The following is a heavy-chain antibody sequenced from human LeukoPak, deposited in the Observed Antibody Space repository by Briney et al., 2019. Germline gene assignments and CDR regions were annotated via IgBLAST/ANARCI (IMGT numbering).Heavy chain of an antibody. CDR2: IYYSGCT. CDR3: AREAMYSYGNNFDY. V-gene: IGHV4-61*01. J-gene: IGHJ4*02. CDR1: GGSVSSGSYY. D-gene: IGHD5-18*01. Sequence: SETLSLTCTVSGGSVSSGSYYWSWIRQPPGKGLEWIGYIYYSGCTNYNPSLKSRVTISVDTSKNQFSLKLSSVTAADTGVYHCAREAMYSYGNNFDYWGQGTLVTVSS.